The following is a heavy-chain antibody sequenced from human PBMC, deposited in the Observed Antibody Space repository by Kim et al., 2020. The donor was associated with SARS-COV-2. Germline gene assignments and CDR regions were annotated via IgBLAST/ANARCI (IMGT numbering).Heavy chain of an antibody. D-gene: IGHD3-9*01. CDR1: GFTFSNAW. Sequence: GGSLRLSCAASGFTFSNAWMSWVRQAPGKGLEWVGRIKSKTDGGTTDYAAPVKGRFTISRDDSKNTLYLQMNSLKTEDTAVYYCTTGDIRIYYDILTGYYSRDEKHGIHDYWGQGTLVTVSS. CDR2: IKSKTDGGTT. CDR3: TTGDIRIYYDILTGYYSRDEKHGIHDY. J-gene: IGHJ4*02. V-gene: IGHV3-15*01.